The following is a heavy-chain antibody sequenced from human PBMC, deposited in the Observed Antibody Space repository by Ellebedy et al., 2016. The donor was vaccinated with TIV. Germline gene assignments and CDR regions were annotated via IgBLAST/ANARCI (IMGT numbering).Heavy chain of an antibody. V-gene: IGHV3-53*01. CDR1: GFTVSSNY. CDR3: ARDSSGWYYWYFDL. Sequence: PGGSLRLSCAASGFTVSSNYMSWVRQAPGKGLEWVSVIYSGGSTYYADSVKGRFTISRDNSKNTLYLQMNSLRAEDTAVYYCARDSSGWYYWYFDLWGRGTLVTVTS. D-gene: IGHD6-19*01. J-gene: IGHJ2*01. CDR2: IYSGGST.